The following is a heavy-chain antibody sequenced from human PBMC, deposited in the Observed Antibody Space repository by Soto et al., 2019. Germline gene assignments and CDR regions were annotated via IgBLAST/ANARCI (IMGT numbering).Heavy chain of an antibody. CDR2: MNPNSGNT. CDR3: ARGTGYCTNGVCYTQYFQH. V-gene: IGHV1-8*01. CDR1: GYTFTSYD. Sequence: QVQLVQSGAEVKKPGASVKVSCKASGYTFTSYDINWVRQATGQGLEWMGWMNPNSGNTGYAQKFQGRVTMTRNTSTSTSYMELSSLGSEDTVGYYCARGTGYCTNGVCYTQYFQHWGQGTLVTVSS. D-gene: IGHD2-8*01. J-gene: IGHJ1*01.